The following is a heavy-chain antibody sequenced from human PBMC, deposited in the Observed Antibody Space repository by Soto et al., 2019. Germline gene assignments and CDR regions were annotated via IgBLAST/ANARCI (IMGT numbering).Heavy chain of an antibody. J-gene: IGHJ4*02. CDR3: AKDRWYCSSTYCDGWYFDY. CDR2: ITDSGSRS. Sequence: GGSLRLSCAASGFTFSSYAVGWVRQAPGKGLEWVSSITDSGSRSYYADSVKGRFTISRDNSKNTLYLQMNSQGAEDTAIYYCAKDRWYCSSTYCDGWYFDYWGQGTLVTVSS. CDR1: GFTFSSYA. V-gene: IGHV3-23*01. D-gene: IGHD2-2*01.